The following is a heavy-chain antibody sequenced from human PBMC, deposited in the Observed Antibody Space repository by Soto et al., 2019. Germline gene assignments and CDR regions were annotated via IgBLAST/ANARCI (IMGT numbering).Heavy chain of an antibody. Sequence: SETLSLTCTVSGVSISSGGYYWGWIRQHPGKGLEWIGNIYYSGRTYYNPSLKSRVIMSVDTSKNHFSLKLSSVTAADTAMYYCARVASGNYGYQFDFWGQGTQVTVSS. CDR1: GVSISSGGYY. CDR2: IYYSGRT. J-gene: IGHJ4*02. D-gene: IGHD1-26*01. V-gene: IGHV4-31*03. CDR3: ARVASGNYGYQFDF.